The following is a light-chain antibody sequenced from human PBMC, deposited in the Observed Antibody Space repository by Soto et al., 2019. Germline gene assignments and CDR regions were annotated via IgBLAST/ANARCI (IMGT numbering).Light chain of an antibody. CDR1: QGVSSN. V-gene: IGKV3-15*01. CDR2: GAS. CDR3: QQYNNWPRT. J-gene: IGKJ1*01. Sequence: EIVVTHSAAVLSESPGDRATLSCGARQGVSSNLAWYQQKPGQAPRLLIYGASTRATGIPARFSGSGSGTEFTLTISSLQSEDFAVYYCQQYNNWPRTFGQGTKVDIK.